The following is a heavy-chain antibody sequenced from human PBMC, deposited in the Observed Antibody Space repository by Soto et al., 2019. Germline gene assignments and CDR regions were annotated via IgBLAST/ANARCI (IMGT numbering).Heavy chain of an antibody. J-gene: IGHJ5*02. CDR2: IIPIFGTA. CDR1: GGTFSSYA. V-gene: IGHV1-69*13. CDR3: ARERRIQPSNWFDP. D-gene: IGHD1-1*01. Sequence: RASVKVSCKASGGTFSSYAISWVRQAPGQGLEWMGGIIPIFGTANYAQKFQGRVTITADESTSTAYMELSSLRSEDTAVYYCARERRIQPSNWFDPWGQGTLVTVSS.